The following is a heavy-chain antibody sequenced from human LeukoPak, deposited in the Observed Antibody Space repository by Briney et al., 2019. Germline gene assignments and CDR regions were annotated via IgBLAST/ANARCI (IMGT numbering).Heavy chain of an antibody. D-gene: IGHD2-2*01. V-gene: IGHV3-30*02. Sequence: GGSLRLSCAASGFTFSSYGMHWVRQAPGKGLEWVAFIRYDGSNKYYADSVKGRFTISRDNSKNTLYLRMNSLRAEDTAVYYCANDALDIVVVPAASIDYWGQGTLVTVSS. CDR2: IRYDGSNK. CDR1: GFTFSSYG. CDR3: ANDALDIVVVPAASIDY. J-gene: IGHJ4*02.